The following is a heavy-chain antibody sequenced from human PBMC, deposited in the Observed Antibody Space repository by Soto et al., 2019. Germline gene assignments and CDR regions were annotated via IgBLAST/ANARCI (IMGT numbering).Heavy chain of an antibody. D-gene: IGHD1-1*01. CDR2: VSNDENLT. J-gene: IGHJ4*02. Sequence: PGGSLRLSCVASGFTFSQFSMHWVRQAPGKGLEWVAVVSNDENLTYYVDSMKGRFTISRDNSKNTLYLQMNSLRPEDTAIYYCVRDGPNGHNDADHWGQGTLVTVSS. CDR3: VRDGPNGHNDADH. V-gene: IGHV3-30*04. CDR1: GFTFSQFS.